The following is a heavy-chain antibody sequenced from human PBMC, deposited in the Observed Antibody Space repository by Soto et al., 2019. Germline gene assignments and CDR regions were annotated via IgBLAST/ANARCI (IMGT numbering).Heavy chain of an antibody. Sequence: GGSLRLSCAASGFTFSSYGMHWVRQAPGKGLEWVAVIWYDGSNKCYADSVKGRFTISRDNSKNTLYLQMNSLRAEDTAVYYCASGRGANYFDYWGQGTLVTVSS. D-gene: IGHD1-26*01. CDR2: IWYDGSNK. CDR1: GFTFSSYG. V-gene: IGHV3-33*01. J-gene: IGHJ4*02. CDR3: ASGRGANYFDY.